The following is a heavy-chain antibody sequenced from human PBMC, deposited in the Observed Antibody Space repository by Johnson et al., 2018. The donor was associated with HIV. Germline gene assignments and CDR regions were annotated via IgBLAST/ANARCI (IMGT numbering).Heavy chain of an antibody. CDR1: GFTFNTYG. CDR3: ARGPVFDI. Sequence: QVQLVESGGGVVQPGGSLRLSCTASGFTFNTYGMHWVRQAPGKGLEWVAFIRYDGSNKYYVDSVKGRFTISRDNAKNSLYLQMKSLRAEDTAVYYCARGPVFDIWGQGTMVTVSS. CDR2: IRYDGSNK. V-gene: IGHV3-30*02. J-gene: IGHJ3*02.